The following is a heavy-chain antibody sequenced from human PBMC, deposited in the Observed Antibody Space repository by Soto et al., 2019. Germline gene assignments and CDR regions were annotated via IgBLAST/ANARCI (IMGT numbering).Heavy chain of an antibody. CDR2: IYYSGST. CDR1: GGSISSGGYY. CDR3: AGRRGYCSGGSCYTVVGMDV. D-gene: IGHD2-15*01. Sequence: QVQLQESGPGLVKPSQTLSLTCTVSGGSISSGGYYWTWIRQHPGKGLEWIGYIYYSGSTYYNPSLKSRGTMSVDPSKNQFSLKLSSVTGADTAVYYCAGRRGYCSGGSCYTVVGMDVWGQGTTVTVSS. V-gene: IGHV4-31*03. J-gene: IGHJ6*02.